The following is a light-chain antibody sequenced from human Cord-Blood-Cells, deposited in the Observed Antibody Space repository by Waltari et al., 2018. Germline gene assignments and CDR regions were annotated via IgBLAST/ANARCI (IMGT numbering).Light chain of an antibody. Sequence: SYVLTQPPSVSVAPGKTARITCGGNNIGSKSVHWYQQKPGQAPVLVVYDDSDRPSVFPEGVAGSNSGNTATLTISRVEAGDEADYYCQVWDSSSDHPVFGGGTKLTVL. J-gene: IGLJ2*01. CDR1: NIGSKS. CDR3: QVWDSSSDHPV. CDR2: DDS. V-gene: IGLV3-21*03.